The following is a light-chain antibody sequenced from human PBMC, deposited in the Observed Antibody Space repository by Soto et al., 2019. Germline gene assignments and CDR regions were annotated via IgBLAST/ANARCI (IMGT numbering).Light chain of an antibody. J-gene: IGKJ1*01. V-gene: IGKV1-5*01. CDR3: QKYNSYPWR. CDR1: QSVSTR. CDR2: DAS. Sequence: GDRVTITCRASQSVSTRLAWHQQKPGKAPKVLIYDASNLETGVPSRFSGSGSGREFTLTISSLQPDDFATYYCQKYNSYPWRFGQGTKVDI.